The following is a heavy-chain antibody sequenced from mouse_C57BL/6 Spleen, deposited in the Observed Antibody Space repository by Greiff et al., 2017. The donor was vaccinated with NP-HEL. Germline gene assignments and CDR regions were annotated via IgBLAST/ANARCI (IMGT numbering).Heavy chain of an antibody. V-gene: IGHV1-26*01. Sequence: EVQLQQSGPELVKPGASVKISCKASGYTFTDYYMNWVKQSHGKSLEWIGDINPNNGGTSYNQKFKGKATLTVDKSSSTAYMELRSLTSEDSAVYYCARWAGRYGSSYFDYWGQGTTLTVSS. CDR2: INPNNGGT. J-gene: IGHJ2*01. CDR1: GYTFTDYY. CDR3: ARWAGRYGSSYFDY. D-gene: IGHD1-1*01.